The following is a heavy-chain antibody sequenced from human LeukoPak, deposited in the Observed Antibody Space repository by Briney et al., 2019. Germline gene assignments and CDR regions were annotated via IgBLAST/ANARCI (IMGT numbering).Heavy chain of an antibody. D-gene: IGHD2-15*01. CDR1: GFSVSNSY. CDR3: AREVVSSPSYFDS. J-gene: IGHJ4*02. V-gene: IGHV3-53*01. Sequence: GGSLRLSCAASGFSVSNSYMYWVRQAPGKGLEWVSFFCKGDSTYYAESVRGRFTISRDNSKNTLYLLMNSLIPEDTAVYYCAREVVSSPSYFDSWGQGTLVTVSS. CDR2: FCKGDST.